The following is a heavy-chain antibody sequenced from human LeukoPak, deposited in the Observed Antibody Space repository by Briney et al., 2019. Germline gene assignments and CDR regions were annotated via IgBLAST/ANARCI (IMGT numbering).Heavy chain of an antibody. CDR3: AKVRSDYYDILTGNYNPLFDY. D-gene: IGHD3-9*01. J-gene: IGHJ4*02. V-gene: IGHV3-23*01. CDR1: GFTFSSNA. Sequence: GGSLRLSCAASGFTFSSNAMSWVLQAPGKGLEWVSAVRGSGGGTYYADSVKGRFTISRDNSKNTLYLQMNSLRAEDTAVYYCAKVRSDYYDILTGNYNPLFDYWGQGTLVTVSS. CDR2: VRGSGGGT.